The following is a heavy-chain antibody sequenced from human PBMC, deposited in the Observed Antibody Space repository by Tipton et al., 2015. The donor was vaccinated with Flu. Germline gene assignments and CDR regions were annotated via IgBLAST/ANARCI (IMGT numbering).Heavy chain of an antibody. V-gene: IGHV4-38-2*01. D-gene: IGHD3-10*02. Sequence: TLSLTCVVSGDSIRNDYFWGWIRQPPGKGLEWIATIHRSGSTYYNPSLKSRLTISVDTSKNQFSLRLSSVTAADTAVYYCARHTGDSVRGVIDYWGQGTLVTVSS. CDR2: IHRSGST. CDR1: GDSIRNDYF. J-gene: IGHJ4*02. CDR3: ARHTGDSVRGVIDY.